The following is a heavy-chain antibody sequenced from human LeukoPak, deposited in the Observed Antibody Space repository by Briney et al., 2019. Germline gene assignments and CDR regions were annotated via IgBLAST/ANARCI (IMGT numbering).Heavy chain of an antibody. Sequence: SETLSLTCTVSGGSISSSSYYWGWIRQPPGKGLEWIGSIYYSGSTYYNPSLKSRVTISVDTSKNQFSLKLSSVTAADTAVYYCARDLYYGSGSYYNVGFDPWGQGTLVTVSS. J-gene: IGHJ5*02. CDR1: GGSISSSSYY. V-gene: IGHV4-39*07. CDR2: IYYSGST. CDR3: ARDLYYGSGSYYNVGFDP. D-gene: IGHD3-10*01.